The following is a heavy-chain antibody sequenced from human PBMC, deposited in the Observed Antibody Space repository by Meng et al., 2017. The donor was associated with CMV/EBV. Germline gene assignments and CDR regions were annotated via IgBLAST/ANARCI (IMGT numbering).Heavy chain of an antibody. CDR3: AKDYTRSRTGIIPGN. D-gene: IGHD1-14*01. Sequence: GESLKISCAASGFTFSSYWMSWVRQAPGKGLEWVANIKQDGSEKYYADSVKGRFTISRDNSKNTLYLQMNSLRAEDTAVYYCAKDYTRSRTGIIPGNWGQGTLVTVSS. CDR1: GFTFSSYW. CDR2: IKQDGSEK. J-gene: IGHJ4*02. V-gene: IGHV3-7*01.